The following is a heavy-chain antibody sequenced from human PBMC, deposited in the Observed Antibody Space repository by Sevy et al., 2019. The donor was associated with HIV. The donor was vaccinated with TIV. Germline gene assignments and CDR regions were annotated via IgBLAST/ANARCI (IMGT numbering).Heavy chain of an antibody. CDR1: GFNFSSYG. V-gene: IGHV3-30*18. J-gene: IGHJ3*02. CDR3: AKESGSYYDFWSGHDAFAI. D-gene: IGHD3-3*01. CDR2: ISSDGSSK. Sequence: GGSLRLSCAASGFNFSSYGMHWVRQAPGKGLEWVAVISSDGSSKYYSDSVKGRFTISRDNSKNTVYLQINRLRAEDTAVYYSAKESGSYYDFWSGHDAFAIWGQGTMVTVSS.